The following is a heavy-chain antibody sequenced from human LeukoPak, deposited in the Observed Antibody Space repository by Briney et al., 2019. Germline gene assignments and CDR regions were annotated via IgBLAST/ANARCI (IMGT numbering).Heavy chain of an antibody. CDR3: AREADSSGLYYFDY. Sequence: GASVKVSCKASGYTFTSYGISWVRQAPGQGLEWMGWISAYNGNTNYAQKLQGRVTMTTDTSTSTAYMELRSLRSDDTAVYYCAREADSSGLYYFDYWGQGTLVTVSS. D-gene: IGHD6-19*01. J-gene: IGHJ4*02. CDR2: ISAYNGNT. V-gene: IGHV1-18*01. CDR1: GYTFTSYG.